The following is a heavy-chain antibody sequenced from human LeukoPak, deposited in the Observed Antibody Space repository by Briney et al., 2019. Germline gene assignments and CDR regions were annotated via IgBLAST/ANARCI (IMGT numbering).Heavy chain of an antibody. Sequence: GGSLRLSCAASGFTFSSYGMHWVRQAPGKGLEWVANIKQDGSEKYYVDSVKGRFTISRDNAKNSLYLQMNSLRAEDTAVYYCARGGASDFDYWGQGTLVTVSS. CDR2: IKQDGSEK. V-gene: IGHV3-7*01. CDR3: ARGGASDFDY. J-gene: IGHJ4*02. D-gene: IGHD1-26*01. CDR1: GFTFSSYG.